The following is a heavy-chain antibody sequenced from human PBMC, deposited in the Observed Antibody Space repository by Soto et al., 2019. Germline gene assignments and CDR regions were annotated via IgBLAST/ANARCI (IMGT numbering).Heavy chain of an antibody. CDR3: AREANQLLLYNWFDP. D-gene: IGHD2-2*01. V-gene: IGHV3-33*01. Sequence: PGGSLRLSCAASGFTFGGYGVHWVRQAPGKGLEWVAVIWYDGSNKYYADSVKGRFTISRDNSKNTLYLQMNSLRAEDTAVYYCAREANQLLLYNWFDPWGQGTLVTVSS. CDR2: IWYDGSNK. J-gene: IGHJ5*02. CDR1: GFTFGGYG.